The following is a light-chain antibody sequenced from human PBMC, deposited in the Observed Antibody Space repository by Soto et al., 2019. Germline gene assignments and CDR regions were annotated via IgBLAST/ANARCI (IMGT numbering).Light chain of an antibody. Sequence: IQMPQAPSTLSASVGDRVVITCRASQGISSYLAWYQQKPGKAPKLLIYAASTLQSGVPSRFSGSGSGTDFTLTISCLQSEDFATYCCQQYYSYPLPFGGGTKVDIK. CDR3: QQYYSYPLP. J-gene: IGKJ4*01. CDR2: AAS. CDR1: QGISSY. V-gene: IGKV1-8*01.